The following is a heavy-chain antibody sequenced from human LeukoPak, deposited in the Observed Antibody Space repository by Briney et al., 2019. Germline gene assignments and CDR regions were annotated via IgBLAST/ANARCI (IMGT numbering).Heavy chain of an antibody. V-gene: IGHV4-34*01. CDR2: INHSGST. CDR1: GGSLNSGGYY. Sequence: PSETLSLTCTVSGGSLNSGGYYWSWIRQPPGKGLEWIGEINHSGSTNYNPSLKSRVTISVDTSKNQFSLKLSSVTAADTAVYYCARRVTIFNPWGQGTLVTVSS. D-gene: IGHD2-21*02. CDR3: ARRVTIFNP. J-gene: IGHJ5*02.